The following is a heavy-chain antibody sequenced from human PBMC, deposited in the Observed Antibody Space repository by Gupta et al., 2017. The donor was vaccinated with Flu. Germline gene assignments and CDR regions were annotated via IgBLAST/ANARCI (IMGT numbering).Heavy chain of an antibody. CDR2: ISGGGGTT. CDR1: GFSFKDYA. V-gene: IGHV3-23*01. D-gene: IGHD3-16*01. CDR3: AKVFRRTVITSISRAIDAFDI. J-gene: IGHJ3*02. Sequence: EEQLLQSGGGLIQPGKSLRLSCAGTGFSFKDYAMNWVRQAPGKGLEWVSAISGGGGTTHYADSVKGRFTISRDNSKNALFLQMNSLRSEDTAIYYCAKVFRRTVITSISRAIDAFDIWGQGTVVTVSS.